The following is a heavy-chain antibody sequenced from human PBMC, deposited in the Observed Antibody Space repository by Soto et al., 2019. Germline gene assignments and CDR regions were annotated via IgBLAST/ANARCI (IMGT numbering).Heavy chain of an antibody. CDR1: GFAFRTST. CDR3: ANINRTTDAFDI. Sequence: QVQLVESGGGVVQPGRSLRLSCAASGFAFRTSTMYWVRQAPGKGLEWVAGISYDGSEKYYADSVKGRFTISRDNSKNTLYLQMNSLRAEDTAVYYCANINRTTDAFDIWGQGTMVTVSS. CDR2: ISYDGSEK. D-gene: IGHD1-1*01. V-gene: IGHV3-30-3*01. J-gene: IGHJ3*02.